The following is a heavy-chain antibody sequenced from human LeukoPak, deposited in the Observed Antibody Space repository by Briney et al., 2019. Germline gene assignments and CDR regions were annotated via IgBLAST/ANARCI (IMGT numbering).Heavy chain of an antibody. Sequence: GGSLRLSCTASGFTFSSYAMHWVRQAPGKGLEWVGFIRSKAYGGTTEYAASVKGRFTISRDDSKSIAYLQMNSLKTEDTAVYYCRGYSYGPFDYWGQGTLVTVSS. V-gene: IGHV3-49*04. J-gene: IGHJ4*02. CDR1: GFTFSSYA. D-gene: IGHD5-18*01. CDR3: RGYSYGPFDY. CDR2: IRSKAYGGTT.